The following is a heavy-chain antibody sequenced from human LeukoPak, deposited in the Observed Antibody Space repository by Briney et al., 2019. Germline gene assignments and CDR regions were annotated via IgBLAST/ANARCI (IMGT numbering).Heavy chain of an antibody. CDR1: GFTFSSYA. D-gene: IGHD4-17*01. CDR2: ISGSGGST. J-gene: IGHJ4*02. CDR3: ARELITYGDYPYYFDY. Sequence: GGSLRLSCAASGFTFSSYAMSWVRQAPRKGLEWVSAISGSGGSTYYADSVKGRFTISRDNSKNTLYLQMNSLRAEDTAVYFCARELITYGDYPYYFDYWGQGTLVTVSS. V-gene: IGHV3-23*01.